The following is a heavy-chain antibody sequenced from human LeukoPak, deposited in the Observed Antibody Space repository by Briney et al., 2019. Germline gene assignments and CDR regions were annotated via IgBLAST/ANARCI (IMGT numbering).Heavy chain of an antibody. CDR3: ARDTYNFGVVIPPEY. CDR2: ISAYNGNT. V-gene: IGHV1-18*01. D-gene: IGHD3-3*01. Sequence: ASVKVSCKASGYTFTSYGISWVRQAPGQGLEWMGWISAYNGNTNYAQKLQGRVTMTTDTSTSTAYMELRSLRSDDTAVYYCARDTYNFGVVIPPEYWGQGTLVTASS. J-gene: IGHJ4*02. CDR1: GYTFTSYG.